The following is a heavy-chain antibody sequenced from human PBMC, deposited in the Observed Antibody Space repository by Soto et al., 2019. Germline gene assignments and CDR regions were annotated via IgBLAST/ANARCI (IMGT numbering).Heavy chain of an antibody. J-gene: IGHJ4*02. Sequence: ETLSLTCTVSGGSISSYYWSWIRQPPGKGLEWIGYIYYSGSTNYNPSLKSRVTISVDTSKNQFSLKLSSVTAADTAVYYCARLRGYCSGGSCYWDYWGQGTLVTVSS. V-gene: IGHV4-59*01. CDR1: GGSISSYY. CDR3: ARLRGYCSGGSCYWDY. D-gene: IGHD2-15*01. CDR2: IYYSGST.